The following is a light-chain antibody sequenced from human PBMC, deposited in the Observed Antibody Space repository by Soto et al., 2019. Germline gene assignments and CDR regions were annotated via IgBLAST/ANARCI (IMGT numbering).Light chain of an antibody. Sequence: DIVMTQSPDSLAVSLGERATINCKSSQSVFFNSNNKNYLAWYQQKPGQPPKLLIYWASTRESGVPDRFSGSGSGTDFTLTISSLQAEDVAFFYCQQYYNSPPTFGQGTKVEI. CDR3: QQYYNSPPT. V-gene: IGKV4-1*01. CDR1: QSVFFNSNNKNY. CDR2: WAS. J-gene: IGKJ1*01.